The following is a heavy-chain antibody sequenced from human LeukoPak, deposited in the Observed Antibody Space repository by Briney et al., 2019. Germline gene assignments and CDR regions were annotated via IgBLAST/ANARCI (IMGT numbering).Heavy chain of an antibody. D-gene: IGHD4-23*01. CDR1: GFTFSSYS. V-gene: IGHV3-48*02. Sequence: GGSLRLSCAASGFTFSSYSINWVRQAPGKGLEGVSYISSSSTISYADSVKGRFTISRDNANNSLYLQMNSLRDEDTAVYYCARGGTSSSLAYWGQGTLVTVSS. CDR3: ARGGTSSSLAY. CDR2: ISSSSTI. J-gene: IGHJ4*02.